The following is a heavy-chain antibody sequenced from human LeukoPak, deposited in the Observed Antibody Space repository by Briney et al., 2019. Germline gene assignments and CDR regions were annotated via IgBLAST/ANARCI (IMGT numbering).Heavy chain of an antibody. V-gene: IGHV1-46*01. Sequence: ASVKVSCKASGYTFTSYYMHWVRQAPGQGLEWMGIINPSGGSTSYAQKVQGRVTMTRDMSTSTVYMELSRLRSEDTAVYYFARKGGGGSYYSDYYYMDVWGKGTTVTVSS. CDR3: ARKGGGGSYYSDYYYMDV. CDR1: GYTFTSYY. J-gene: IGHJ6*03. D-gene: IGHD1-26*01. CDR2: INPSGGST.